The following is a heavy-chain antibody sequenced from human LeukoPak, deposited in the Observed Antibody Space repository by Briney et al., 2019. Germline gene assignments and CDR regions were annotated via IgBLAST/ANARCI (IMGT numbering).Heavy chain of an antibody. CDR1: GGTFSSHA. V-gene: IGHV1-69*01. J-gene: IGHJ6*02. CDR2: IIPIFGTA. Sequence: ASVKVSCKASGGTFSSHAISWVRQAPGQGLEWMGGIIPIFGTANYAQKFQGRVTITADESTSTAYMELSSLRSEDTAVYYCARDQGAPHYYYGMDVWGQGTTVTVSS. CDR3: ARDQGAPHYYYGMDV.